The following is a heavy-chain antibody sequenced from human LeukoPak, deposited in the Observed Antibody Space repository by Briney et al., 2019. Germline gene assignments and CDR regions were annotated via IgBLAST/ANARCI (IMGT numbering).Heavy chain of an antibody. CDR1: GFTVSSNY. J-gene: IGHJ4*02. CDR3: ARIYSGSHYS. V-gene: IGHV3-53*01. D-gene: IGHD1-26*01. Sequence: GGSLRLSCAASGFTVSSNYMSWVRQAPGKGLEWVSVIYSDGSTYYTDSVKGRFTISRDTSKNTLFLQMNSLRAEDTAVYYCARIYSGSHYSWGQGTLVTISS. CDR2: IYSDGST.